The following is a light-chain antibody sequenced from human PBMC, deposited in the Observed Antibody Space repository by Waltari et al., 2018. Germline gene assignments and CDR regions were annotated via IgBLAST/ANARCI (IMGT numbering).Light chain of an antibody. CDR1: QDISNY. Sequence: DIQMTQSPSSLSASVGDRVTIPCQASQDISNYLNWYQQKPGKATKLLIYDASNLETGVPSRFSGSGSGTDFTFTISSLQPEDIATYYCQQYDNLLFTFGPGTKVDIK. J-gene: IGKJ3*01. CDR3: QQYDNLLFT. V-gene: IGKV1-33*01. CDR2: DAS.